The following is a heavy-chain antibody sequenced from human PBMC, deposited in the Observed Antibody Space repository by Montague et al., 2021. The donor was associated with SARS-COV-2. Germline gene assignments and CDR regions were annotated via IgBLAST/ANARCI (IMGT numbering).Heavy chain of an antibody. CDR1: GDSVSSNRAA. V-gene: IGHV6-1*01. Sequence: CAISGDSVSSNRAAWNWKRQYSSRGLEWLGRTYYRSKWFNEYAVXVKSRITINPDTSKNQFSLQLNSVTPEDTAMYYCARDRDLSSWDYWGQGTLVTVSS. CDR3: ARDRDLSSWDY. J-gene: IGHJ4*02. D-gene: IGHD6-13*01. CDR2: TYYRSKWFN.